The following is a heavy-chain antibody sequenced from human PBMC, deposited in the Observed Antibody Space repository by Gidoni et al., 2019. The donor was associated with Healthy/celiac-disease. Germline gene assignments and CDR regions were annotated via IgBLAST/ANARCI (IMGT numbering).Heavy chain of an antibody. Sequence: QVQLVESGGGVVQPGRSLRLSCAAPGFTFRSYAMHWVRQAPGKGLEWVAVRSYDGSNKYYADSVKGRFTISRDNSKNTLYLQMNSLRAEDTAGYYCAREGVRGVIFFSQFDYWGQGTLVTVSS. CDR2: RSYDGSNK. D-gene: IGHD3-10*01. V-gene: IGHV3-30-3*01. J-gene: IGHJ4*02. CDR1: GFTFRSYA. CDR3: AREGVRGVIFFSQFDY.